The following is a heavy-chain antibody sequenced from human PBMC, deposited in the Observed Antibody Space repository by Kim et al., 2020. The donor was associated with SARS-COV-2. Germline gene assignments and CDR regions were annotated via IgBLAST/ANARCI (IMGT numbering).Heavy chain of an antibody. CDR2: INPSGGST. CDR1: GYTFTSYY. V-gene: IGHV1-46*01. D-gene: IGHD6-13*01. Sequence: ASVKVSCKASGYTFTSYYMHWVRQAPGQGLEWMGIINPSGGSTSYAQKFQGRVTMTRDTSTSTVYMELSSLRSEDTAVYYCARVRIAAAGTSAHFDYWGQGTLVTVSS. J-gene: IGHJ4*02. CDR3: ARVRIAAAGTSAHFDY.